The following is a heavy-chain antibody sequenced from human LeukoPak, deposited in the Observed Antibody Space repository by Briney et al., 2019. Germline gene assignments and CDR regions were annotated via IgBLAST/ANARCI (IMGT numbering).Heavy chain of an antibody. CDR3: AVPDLAHYGVDV. V-gene: IGHV3-23*01. Sequence: GASLRLSCAASGFTFSSYAMSWVRQAPGKGLEWVSAISGSGGSTYYADSVKGRFTISRDNSKNTLYLQMNSLRAEDTAVYYCAVPDLAHYGVDVWGQGTTVTVSS. J-gene: IGHJ6*02. CDR2: ISGSGGST. CDR1: GFTFSSYA. D-gene: IGHD1-14*01.